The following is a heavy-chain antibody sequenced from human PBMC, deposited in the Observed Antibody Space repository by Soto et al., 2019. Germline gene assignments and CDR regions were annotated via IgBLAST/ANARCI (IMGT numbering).Heavy chain of an antibody. D-gene: IGHD3-10*01. V-gene: IGHV3-30*18. CDR3: AKEFGSGSYWNDAFDI. CDR1: GFTFSSYG. J-gene: IGHJ3*02. CDR2: ISYDGSNK. Sequence: PGGSLRLSCAASGFTFSSYGMHWVRQAPGKGLEWVAVISYDGSNKYYADSVKGRFTISRDNSKNTLYLQLNSLRAEDTAVYYCAKEFGSGSYWNDAFDIWGQGTTVTVSS.